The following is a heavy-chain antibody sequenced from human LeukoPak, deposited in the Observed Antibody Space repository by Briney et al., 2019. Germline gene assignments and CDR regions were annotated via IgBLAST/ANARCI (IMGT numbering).Heavy chain of an antibody. Sequence: ASVKVSCKASGYTFTTYGISWVRQAPGQGLEWMGWIGAYNGDTRRSQKFQGRVTMTTDTSTSTAYMELRSLRSDDTAVYYCARGPDCGSTNCYVGIYFQHWGQGTLVTVSS. V-gene: IGHV1-18*01. J-gene: IGHJ1*01. CDR2: IGAYNGDT. D-gene: IGHD2-2*01. CDR1: GYTFTTYG. CDR3: ARGPDCGSTNCYVGIYFQH.